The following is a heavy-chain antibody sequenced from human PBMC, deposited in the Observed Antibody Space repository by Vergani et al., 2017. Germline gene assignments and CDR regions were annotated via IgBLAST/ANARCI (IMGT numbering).Heavy chain of an antibody. Sequence: QVQLQQWGAGLLKPSETLSLTCTVSGGSISSSSYYWGWIRQPPGKGLEWIGSIYYSGSTYYNPSLKSRVTISVDTSKNQFSLKLSSVTAADTAVYYCAREYGSGSEIDYWGQGTLVTVSS. CDR2: IYYSGST. CDR3: AREYGSGSEIDY. CDR1: GGSISSSSYY. V-gene: IGHV4-39*07. D-gene: IGHD3-10*01. J-gene: IGHJ4*02.